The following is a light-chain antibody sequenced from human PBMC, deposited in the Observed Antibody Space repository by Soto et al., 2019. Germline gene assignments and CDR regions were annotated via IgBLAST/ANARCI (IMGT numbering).Light chain of an antibody. Sequence: EIVMTQSPATLSVSPGERATLSCRASQSVSSNLAWYQQKPGQAPRLLIYGASTRATGIPARFSGSGSGTEFTLTISSLQSEDFAVYYCQQYNKCLGTFGQGTKLEIK. CDR1: QSVSSN. J-gene: IGKJ2*01. CDR2: GAS. CDR3: QQYNKCLGT. V-gene: IGKV3-15*01.